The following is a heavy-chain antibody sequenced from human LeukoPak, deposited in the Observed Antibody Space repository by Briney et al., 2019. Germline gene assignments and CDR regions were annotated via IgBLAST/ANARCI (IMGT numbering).Heavy chain of an antibody. CDR2: IYPDDSDT. Sequence: GESLKISCKGSGYIFTDYWIGWVRHMPAKRLEWMGIIYPDDSDTRYSPSFRGQVTISADESINTAYLQWSSLKASDTAMYYCARHGRTAAGGELDYWGQGTLVTVSS. CDR3: ARHGRTAAGGELDY. V-gene: IGHV5-51*01. J-gene: IGHJ4*02. D-gene: IGHD6-13*01. CDR1: GYIFTDYW.